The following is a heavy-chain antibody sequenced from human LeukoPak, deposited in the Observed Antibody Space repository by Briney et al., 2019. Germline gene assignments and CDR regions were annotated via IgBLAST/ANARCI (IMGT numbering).Heavy chain of an antibody. J-gene: IGHJ4*02. CDR1: GFSLSTSGVG. D-gene: IGHD3-3*01. Sequence: SGPTLVKRTQTLTLTCTFSGFSLSTSGVGVGWIRQPPGKALEWLALIYWNDDKRYSPSLKSRLTITKDTSKNQVVLTMTNMDPVDTATYYCAHSPYDFWSGYPYYFDYWGQGTLVTVSS. V-gene: IGHV2-5*01. CDR2: IYWNDDK. CDR3: AHSPYDFWSGYPYYFDY.